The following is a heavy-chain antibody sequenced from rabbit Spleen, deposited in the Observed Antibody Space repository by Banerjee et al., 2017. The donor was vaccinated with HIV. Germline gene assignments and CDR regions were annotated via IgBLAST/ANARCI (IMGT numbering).Heavy chain of an antibody. J-gene: IGHJ6*01. Sequence: QQQLEESGGGLVKPEGSLTLTRTASGFSFTSSHYICWVRQAPGKGLEWIACIYVGSSGSTYYASWAKGRFTISKTSSTTVTLQMTSLTAADTATYFCARDSGSSFSSYGMDLWGPGTLVTVS. CDR3: ARDSGSSFSSYGMDL. CDR2: IYVGSSGST. D-gene: IGHD8-1*01. CDR1: GFSFTSSHY. V-gene: IGHV1S45*01.